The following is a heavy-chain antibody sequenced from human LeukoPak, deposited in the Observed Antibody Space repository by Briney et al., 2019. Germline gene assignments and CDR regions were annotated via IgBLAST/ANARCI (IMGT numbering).Heavy chain of an antibody. CDR2: ISGSGGST. CDR1: GFTFSSYG. V-gene: IGHV3-23*01. Sequence: GGSLRLSCAASGFTFSSYGMHWVRQAPGKGLEWVSAISGSGGSTYYADSVKGRFTISRDNSKNTLYLQMNSLRAEDTAVYYCAAQTQPRLYYYYYYMDVWGKGTTVTVSS. J-gene: IGHJ6*03. D-gene: IGHD5-12*01. CDR3: AAQTQPRLYYYYYYMDV.